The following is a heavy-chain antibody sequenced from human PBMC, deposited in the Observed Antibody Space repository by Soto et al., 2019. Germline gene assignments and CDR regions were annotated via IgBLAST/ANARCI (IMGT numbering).Heavy chain of an antibody. J-gene: IGHJ4*02. CDR3: ARNPDLYYFDY. V-gene: IGHV3-30-3*01. CDR1: GFTFSSYA. CDR2: ISYDGSNK. Sequence: PGGSLRLSCAASGFTFSSYAMHWVRQAPGKGLEWVAVISYDGSNKYYADSVKGRFTISRDNSKNTLYLQMNSLRAEDTAVYYCARNPDLYYFDYWGQGTLVTVSS.